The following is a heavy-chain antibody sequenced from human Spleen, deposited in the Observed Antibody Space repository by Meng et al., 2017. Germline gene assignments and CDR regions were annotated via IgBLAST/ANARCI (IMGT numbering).Heavy chain of an antibody. D-gene: IGHD3-10*01. CDR2: ISGSGGST. J-gene: IGHJ5*02. CDR1: GFTFSSYA. V-gene: IGHV3-23*01. Sequence: GGSLRLSCAASGFTFSSYAMSWVRQAPGKGLEWVSAISGSGGSTYYADSVKGRFTISRDNSKNTLYLQMNSLRAEDTAVYYCASRSTYYYGSGSYFWFDPWGQGTLVTVSS. CDR3: ASRSTYYYGSGSYFWFDP.